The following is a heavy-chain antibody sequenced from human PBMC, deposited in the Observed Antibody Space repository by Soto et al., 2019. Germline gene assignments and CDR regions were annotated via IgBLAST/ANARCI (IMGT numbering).Heavy chain of an antibody. V-gene: IGHV4-4*02. Sequence: QVQLQESGPGLVNASGTLSLTCGVSGGSISTNNWWSWVRQPPGQGLEWIAEVYHSGSTNYNPSHKRQSTIQVEKPRTLFSGGLTSGTAADAAVFYGAGATLLNTPTPPNPFHPGGQEPRAPVS. D-gene: IGHD2-15*01. CDR1: GGSISTNNW. CDR2: VYHSGST. J-gene: IGHJ5*02. CDR3: AGATLLNTPTPPNPFHP.